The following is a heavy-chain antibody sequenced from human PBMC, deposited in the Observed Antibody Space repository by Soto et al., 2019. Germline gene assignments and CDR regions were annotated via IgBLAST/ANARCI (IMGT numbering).Heavy chain of an antibody. J-gene: IGHJ6*02. Sequence: GASVKVSCKVSGYTLTELSMHWVRQAPGKGRECMGGFDPEDGETIYAQKFQGRVTMTEDTSTDTAYMELSSLRSEDTAVYYCATDRGYIITGHDGAYYGMDVWGQGTTVTVSS. CDR3: ATDRGYIITGHDGAYYGMDV. CDR1: GYTLTELS. V-gene: IGHV1-24*01. CDR2: FDPEDGET. D-gene: IGHD1-20*01.